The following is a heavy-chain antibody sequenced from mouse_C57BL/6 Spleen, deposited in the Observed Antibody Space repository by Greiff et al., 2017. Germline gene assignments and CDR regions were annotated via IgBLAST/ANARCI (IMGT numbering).Heavy chain of an antibody. CDR3: ARHTTVVPYYAMDY. D-gene: IGHD1-1*01. J-gene: IGHJ4*01. CDR2: IYPGDGDT. CDR1: GYAFSSSW. V-gene: IGHV1-82*01. Sequence: VKVVESGPELVKPGASVKISCKASGYAFSSSWMHWVKQRPGKGLEWIGRIYPGDGDTNYNGKFKGKATLTADKSSSTAYMQLSSLTSEDSAVYFCARHTTVVPYYAMDYWGQGTSVTVSS.